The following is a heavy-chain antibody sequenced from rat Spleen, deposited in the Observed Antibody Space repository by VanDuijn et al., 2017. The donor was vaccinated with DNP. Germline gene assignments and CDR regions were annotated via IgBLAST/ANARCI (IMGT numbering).Heavy chain of an antibody. CDR1: GFTFSDYN. CDR3: ARPVFNYGSYNWYFDI. CDR2: ISTSDSGT. D-gene: IGHD1-3*01. Sequence: EVQLVESGGGLVQPGGSLKLSCAASGFTFSDYNMAWVRQAPKKGLEWVATISTSDSGTYYPDSVKGRFTISRDNAKSSLYLQMDSLRSEETATYYCARPVFNYGSYNWYFDIWGPGTKVTVSS. J-gene: IGHJ1*01. V-gene: IGHV5-7*01.